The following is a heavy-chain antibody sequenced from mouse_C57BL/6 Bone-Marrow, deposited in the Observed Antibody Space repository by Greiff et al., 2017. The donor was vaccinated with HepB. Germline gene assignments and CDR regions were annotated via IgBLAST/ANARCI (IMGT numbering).Heavy chain of an antibody. Sequence: QVQLQQPGAELVRPGTSVKLSCKASGYTFTSYWMHWVKQRPGQGLEWIGVIDPSDSYTNYNQKFKGKATLTVDTSSSTAYMQLSSLTSEDSAVYYCARDYYYGSSHYLDYWGQGTTLTVSS. J-gene: IGHJ2*01. CDR2: IDPSDSYT. V-gene: IGHV1-59*01. CDR3: ARDYYYGSSHYLDY. D-gene: IGHD1-1*01. CDR1: GYTFTSYW.